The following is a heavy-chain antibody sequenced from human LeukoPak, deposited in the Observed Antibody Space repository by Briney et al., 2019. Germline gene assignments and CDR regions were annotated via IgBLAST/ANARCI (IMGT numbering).Heavy chain of an antibody. CDR2: MNPNSGNT. D-gene: IGHD5-24*01. J-gene: IGHJ4*02. V-gene: IGHV1-8*01. CDR3: ARGISSDGYNGC. Sequence: ASVKVSCKASGYTFTSYDINWVRQATGQGLGWMGWMNPNSGNTGYAQKFQGRVTMTRNTSISTAYMELSSLRSEDTAVYYCARGISSDGYNGCWGQGTLVTVSS. CDR1: GYTFTSYD.